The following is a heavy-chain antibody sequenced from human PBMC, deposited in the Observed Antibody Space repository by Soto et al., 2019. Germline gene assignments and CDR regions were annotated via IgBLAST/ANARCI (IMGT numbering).Heavy chain of an antibody. V-gene: IGHV3-49*03. J-gene: IGHJ4*02. CDR2: IRSKAYGGTT. Sequence: GGSLRLSCTASGFTFGDYAMSWFRQAPGKGLEWVGFIRSKAYGGTTEYAASVKGRFTISRDDSKSIAYLQMNSLKTEDTAVDYCTRDCSGGSCYSSYTPNLVFDYWGQGTLVTVSS. D-gene: IGHD2-15*01. CDR3: TRDCSGGSCYSSYTPNLVFDY. CDR1: GFTFGDYA.